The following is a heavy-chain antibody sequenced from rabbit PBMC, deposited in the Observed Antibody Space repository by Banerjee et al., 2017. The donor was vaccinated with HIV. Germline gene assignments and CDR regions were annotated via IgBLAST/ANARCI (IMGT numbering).Heavy chain of an antibody. CDR3: ARDLAGVVGWNLNL. CDR1: GFSFSSGYD. Sequence: QSLEESGGGLVKPGASLTLSCTASGFSFSSGYDMCWVRQAPGKGLEWVACIVAGNSDSTYYASWAKGRFTISRTSSTTVTLQLTSLTAADTATYFCARDLAGVVGWNLNLWGPGTLVTVS. CDR2: IVAGNSDST. V-gene: IGHV1S40*01. D-gene: IGHD4-1*01. J-gene: IGHJ4*01.